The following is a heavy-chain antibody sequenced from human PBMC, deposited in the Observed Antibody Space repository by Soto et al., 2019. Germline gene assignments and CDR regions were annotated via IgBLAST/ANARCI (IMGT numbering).Heavy chain of an antibody. Sequence: PGESLKIPCKGSGYSFTSYWIGWVRQMPGKGLEWMGIIYPGDSDTRYSPSFQGQVTISADKSISTAYLQRSSLKASDTAMYYCARQGGVCISLAPSYFDYWGQGTLVTVSS. CDR2: IYPGDSDT. CDR3: ARQGGVCISLAPSYFDY. CDR1: GYSFTSYW. V-gene: IGHV5-51*01. J-gene: IGHJ4*02. D-gene: IGHD2-8*01.